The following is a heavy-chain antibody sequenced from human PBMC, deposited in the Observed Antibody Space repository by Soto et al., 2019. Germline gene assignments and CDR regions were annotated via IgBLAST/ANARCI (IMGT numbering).Heavy chain of an antibody. CDR1: GDSITSGDNY. CDR2: IYHSGHT. CDR3: ARTYWRGWVRHLFDS. J-gene: IGHJ4*02. D-gene: IGHD3-3*01. Sequence: SETLSLTCTVSGDSITSGDNYWSWIRQPPGKGLEGIGYIYHSGHTYYNPSLKRRLSISVDTSKNHFSLRLTSMTAADTSVYYCARTYWRGWVRHLFDSWGQGALVTVSS. V-gene: IGHV4-30-4*01.